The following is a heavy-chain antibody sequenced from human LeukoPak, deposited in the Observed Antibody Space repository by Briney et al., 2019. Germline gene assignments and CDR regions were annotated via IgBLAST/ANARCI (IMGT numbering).Heavy chain of an antibody. D-gene: IGHD3-9*01. CDR1: GFTFSNYW. Sequence: PGGSLRLSCAASGFTFSNYWMNWVRQAPGKGLEWVACIKQDGSDIYYVDSVRGRFTVSRDNAKNSPYLQMNSLRAEDTAMYYCARGKNWLADYWGQGTLVTVSS. J-gene: IGHJ4*02. CDR2: IKQDGSDI. CDR3: ARGKNWLADY. V-gene: IGHV3-7*01.